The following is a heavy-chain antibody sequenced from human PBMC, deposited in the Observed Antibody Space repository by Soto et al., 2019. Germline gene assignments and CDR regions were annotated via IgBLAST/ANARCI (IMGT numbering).Heavy chain of an antibody. Sequence: SETLSLTCTVSGGSISSHYWSWIRQPPGKGLEWIGYIYYSGSTNYNPSLKSRVTISVDTSKNQFSLKLSSVTAADTAVYYCARPMDYYYYYMDVWGKGTTVTVSS. CDR1: GGSISSHY. CDR2: IYYSGST. CDR3: ARPMDYYYYYMDV. D-gene: IGHD3-10*01. J-gene: IGHJ6*03. V-gene: IGHV4-59*08.